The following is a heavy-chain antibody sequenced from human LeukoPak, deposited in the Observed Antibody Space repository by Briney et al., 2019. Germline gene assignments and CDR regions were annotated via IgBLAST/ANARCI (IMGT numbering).Heavy chain of an antibody. CDR2: ISLDGETT. CDR3: ASGDHDY. Sequence: GGSLRLSCAVSGFSVSSFGMSWVRQAPGKGLEWISAISLDGETTYYADSVKGRFTISRDNSKNTLYLQMNSLRAEDTAVYYCASGDHDYWGQGTLVTVSS. D-gene: IGHD3-10*01. J-gene: IGHJ4*02. V-gene: IGHV3-23*01. CDR1: GFSVSSFG.